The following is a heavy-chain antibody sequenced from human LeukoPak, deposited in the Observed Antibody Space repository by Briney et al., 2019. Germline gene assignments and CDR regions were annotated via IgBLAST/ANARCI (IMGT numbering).Heavy chain of an antibody. CDR3: ASADSSSWALDY. CDR2: IYTSGST. Sequence: SETLSLTCTVSGGSISSYYWSWIRQPAGKGLEWIGRIYTSGSTNYNPSLKSRVTISVDTSKNQFSLKLSSVTAADTAVYYCASADSSSWALDYWGQGTLVTVSS. D-gene: IGHD6-13*01. J-gene: IGHJ4*02. CDR1: GGSISSYY. V-gene: IGHV4-4*07.